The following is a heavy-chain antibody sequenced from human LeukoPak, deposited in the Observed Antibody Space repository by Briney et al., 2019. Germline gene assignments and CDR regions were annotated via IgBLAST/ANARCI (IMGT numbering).Heavy chain of an antibody. V-gene: IGHV3-23*01. CDR1: GFTFSSSA. Sequence: PGGSLRLSCAASGFTFSSSAMSWVRRAPGKGLEWVSVLSSSGRNTYYADSVKGRFTISRDNSKNTLYLQMHSLRAEDTAVYYCAEVDNYGGNSGLDYWGQGTLVTVSS. J-gene: IGHJ4*02. CDR3: AEVDNYGGNSGLDY. D-gene: IGHD4-23*01. CDR2: LSSSGRNT.